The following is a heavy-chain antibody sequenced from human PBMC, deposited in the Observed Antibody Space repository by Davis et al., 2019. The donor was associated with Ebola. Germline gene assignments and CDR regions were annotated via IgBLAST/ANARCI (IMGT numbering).Heavy chain of an antibody. D-gene: IGHD7-27*01. J-gene: IGHJ4*02. Sequence: GESLKISCAASGFTFSSYWMSWVRQAPGKGLEWVANIKQDGSEKYYVDSVKGRFTISRDNAKNSLYLQMNSLRAEDTAVYYCATLLTANWGSGTLGWSDYWGQGTLVTVSS. CDR1: GFTFSSYW. V-gene: IGHV3-7*03. CDR3: ATLLTANWGSGTLGWSDY. CDR2: IKQDGSEK.